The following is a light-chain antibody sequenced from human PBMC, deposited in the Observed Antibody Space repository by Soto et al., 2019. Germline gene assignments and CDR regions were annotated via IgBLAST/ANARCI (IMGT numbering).Light chain of an antibody. V-gene: IGKV1-33*01. Sequence: DIQMTQSPSSLSASVGDRVTITCQASQDITNSLNWYQHKPGKAPKLLIYDASNLETGVPSRFSGSESGTDFNFTITSLQPEDIATYYCQKYDSPPLTFGGGTKVKIK. J-gene: IGKJ4*01. CDR3: QKYDSPPLT. CDR2: DAS. CDR1: QDITNS.